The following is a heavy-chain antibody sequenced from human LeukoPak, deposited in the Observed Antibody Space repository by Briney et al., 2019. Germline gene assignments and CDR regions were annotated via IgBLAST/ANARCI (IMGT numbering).Heavy chain of an antibody. J-gene: IGHJ6*02. CDR2: IWYDGSNK. CDR1: GFTFSSYG. D-gene: IGHD2-2*02. Sequence: GGSLRLSCAASGFTFSSYGMHWVRQAPGKGLEWVAVIWYDGSNKYYADSVKGRFTISRDNSKNTLYLQMNSLRAEDTAVYYCARGDLGYCSSTSCYKRYYYYGMDVRGQGTTVTVSS. CDR3: ARGDLGYCSSTSCYKRYYYYGMDV. V-gene: IGHV3-33*01.